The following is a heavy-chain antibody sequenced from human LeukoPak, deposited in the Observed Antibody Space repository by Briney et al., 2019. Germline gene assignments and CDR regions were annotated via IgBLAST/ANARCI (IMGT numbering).Heavy chain of an antibody. D-gene: IGHD3-3*01. Sequence: GASVKVSCKASGGTFSSYAISWVRQAPGQGLEWMGGIIPIFGTANYAQKFQGRVTITADESTSTAYMELSSLRSEDTAVYYCASTMFTIFGVVPLDWFDPWGQGTLVTVSS. CDR1: GGTFSSYA. J-gene: IGHJ5*02. V-gene: IGHV1-69*13. CDR2: IIPIFGTA. CDR3: ASTMFTIFGVVPLDWFDP.